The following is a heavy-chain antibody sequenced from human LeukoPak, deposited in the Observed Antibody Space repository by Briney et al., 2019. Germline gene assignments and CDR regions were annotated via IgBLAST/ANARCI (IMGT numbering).Heavy chain of an antibody. CDR1: GYSISNGYY. V-gene: IGHV4-38-2*02. J-gene: IGHJ4*02. Sequence: SETLSLTCSVSGYSISNGYYWGWIRQPPGKGLEWIGSIYYDGTPYYTPSLKSRVTISVDTSKNQVSLKMTSVTGAETAVYYCARDAEGYCSGSSCYRTTFDYWGQGTPVTVSS. CDR3: ARDAEGYCSGSSCYRTTFDY. D-gene: IGHD2-15*01. CDR2: IYYDGTP.